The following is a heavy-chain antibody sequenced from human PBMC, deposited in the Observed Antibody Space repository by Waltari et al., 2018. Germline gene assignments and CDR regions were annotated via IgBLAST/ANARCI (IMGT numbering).Heavy chain of an antibody. J-gene: IGHJ4*02. CDR3: ARAWELGIDY. CDR1: GFTFSRYW. D-gene: IGHD1-26*01. V-gene: IGHV3-7*01. Sequence: EVQLVESGGGLVQPGGSLRLSCAASGFTFSRYWMSWVRQAPGKGLEWVANIKQDGSEKYYVDSVKGRFTISRDNAKNSLYLQMNSLRAEDTAVYYCARAWELGIDYWGQGTLVTVSS. CDR2: IKQDGSEK.